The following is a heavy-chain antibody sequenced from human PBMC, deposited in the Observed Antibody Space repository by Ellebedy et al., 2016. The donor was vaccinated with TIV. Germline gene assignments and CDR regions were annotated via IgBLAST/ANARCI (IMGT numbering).Heavy chain of an antibody. Sequence: GGSLRLSCAASGFTFDDYGMSWVRQAPGKGLEWVSYISSSSSTIYYADSVKGRFTISRDNAKNSLYLQMNSLRAEDTAVYYCARAIVGFDYWGLGTLVTVSS. V-gene: IGHV3-48*01. D-gene: IGHD1-26*01. CDR3: ARAIVGFDY. J-gene: IGHJ4*02. CDR2: ISSSSSTI. CDR1: GFTFDDYG.